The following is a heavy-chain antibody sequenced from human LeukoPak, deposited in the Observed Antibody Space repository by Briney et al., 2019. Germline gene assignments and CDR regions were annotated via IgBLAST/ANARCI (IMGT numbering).Heavy chain of an antibody. V-gene: IGHV3-53*01. J-gene: IGHJ4*02. Sequence: PGGSLRLSCAASGFTVSGTHMSWVRQVPGKGLEWVSAMYTGGTTYYADSVMVRFTVSRDNSRNTVFLHMNSLRVDDTAVYYCAKDEATSGGGLASWGQGTLVTVSS. CDR2: MYTGGTT. D-gene: IGHD3-16*01. CDR1: GFTVSGTH. CDR3: AKDEATSGGGLAS.